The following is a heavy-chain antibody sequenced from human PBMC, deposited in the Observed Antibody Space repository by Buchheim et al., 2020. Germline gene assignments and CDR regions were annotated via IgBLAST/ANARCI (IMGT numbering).Heavy chain of an antibody. D-gene: IGHD1-7*01. CDR3: SRGAGELELRTMDV. J-gene: IGHJ6*02. Sequence: EVQLVESGGGLVEPGGSLRLSCAASGFTFSNYEMHWVRQVIGKGLEWVSTIGVGVDTYYPGSVKGRFTISRENAKNSLYLQLNSLRAGDTAVYYCSRGAGELELRTMDVWGQGTT. V-gene: IGHV3-13*04. CDR2: IGVGVDT. CDR1: GFTFSNYE.